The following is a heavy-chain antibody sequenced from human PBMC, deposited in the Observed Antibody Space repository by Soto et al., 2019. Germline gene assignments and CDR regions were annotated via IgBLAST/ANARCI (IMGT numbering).Heavy chain of an antibody. D-gene: IGHD4-17*01. Sequence: QVQLQESGPGLVKPSQTLSLTCTVSGGSISSGDYYWSWIRQPPGKGLEWIGYIYYSGSPYYNPSLKSRVTISVDTSKNQFSLKLSSVTAADTAVYYCARGPMTTVTTFWFDPWGQGTLVTVSS. CDR3: ARGPMTTVTTFWFDP. CDR1: GGSISSGDYY. J-gene: IGHJ5*02. V-gene: IGHV4-30-4*01. CDR2: IYYSGSP.